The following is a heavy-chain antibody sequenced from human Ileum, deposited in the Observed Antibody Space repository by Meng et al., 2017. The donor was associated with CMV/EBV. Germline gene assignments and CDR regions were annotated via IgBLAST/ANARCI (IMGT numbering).Heavy chain of an antibody. J-gene: IGHJ4*02. CDR1: FSLTSSPVG. V-gene: IGHV2-5*02. CDR3: VHRKDYSGNWNGGSVDF. CDR2: IYWDGDK. D-gene: IGHD1-1*01. Sequence: FSLTSSPVGVGWIRQPTGKALEWLAFIYWDGDKRYSPSLKSRLTIAKDAPRNQVVLTMTNMGPADTATYHCVHRKDYSGNWNGGSVDFWGQGALVTVSS.